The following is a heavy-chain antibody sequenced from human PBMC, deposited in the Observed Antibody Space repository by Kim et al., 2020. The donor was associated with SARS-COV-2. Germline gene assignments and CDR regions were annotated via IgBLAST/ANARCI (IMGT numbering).Heavy chain of an antibody. D-gene: IGHD1-26*01. CDR1: GGSISSDAW. CDR3: ARISSVNYLF. Sequence: SETLSLTCAVSGGSISSDAWWSWVRQPPGKGLEWLGEIYHSGTTNYNPSLKSRVTISVDKTKNHFSLNLTSVTAADTAVYYCARISSVNYLFWGQGTAVTVSS. CDR2: IYHSGTT. V-gene: IGHV4-4*02. J-gene: IGHJ6*02.